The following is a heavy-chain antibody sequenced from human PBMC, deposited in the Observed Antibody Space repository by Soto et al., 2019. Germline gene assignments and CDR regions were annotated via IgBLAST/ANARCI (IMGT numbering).Heavy chain of an antibody. CDR2: INHSGST. CDR1: GGSFSGYY. J-gene: IGHJ4*01. V-gene: IGHV4-34*01. Sequence: SETLSLTCAVYGGSFSGYYWSWIRQPPGKGLEWIGEINHSGSTNYNPSLKSRVTISVDTSKNQFSLRLSSVTAADTAVYYCVAGPDHAKRAYWGQGTLVTVSS. CDR3: VAGPDHAKRAY.